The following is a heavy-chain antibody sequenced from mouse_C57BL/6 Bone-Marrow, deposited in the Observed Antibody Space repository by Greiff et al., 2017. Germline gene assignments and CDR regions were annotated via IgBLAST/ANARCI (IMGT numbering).Heavy chain of an antibody. CDR3: ARSLIYYYGSSYDY. CDR1: GYTFTSYW. CDR2: IDPSDSYT. Sequence: VQLQQPGAELVMPGASVKLSCKASGYTFTSYWMHWVKQRPGQGLEWIGEIDPSDSYTNYNQKFKGKSTLTVDKSSSTAYMQLSSLTSEDSAVYYSARSLIYYYGSSYDYWGRGTTLTVSS. J-gene: IGHJ2*01. D-gene: IGHD1-1*01. V-gene: IGHV1-69*01.